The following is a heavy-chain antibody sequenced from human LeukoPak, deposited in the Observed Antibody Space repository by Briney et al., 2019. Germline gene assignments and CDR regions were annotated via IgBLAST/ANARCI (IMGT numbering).Heavy chain of an antibody. D-gene: IGHD2-8*01. CDR1: GGSISSYY. Sequence: PSETLSLTCTVSGGSISSYYWSWIRQPPGKGLEWIGYIYYSGSTNYNPSLKSRVTISVDTSKNQFSLKLSSVTAADTATYYCARDQEAYCTSSSCFQFAPWGQGTLVIVSS. V-gene: IGHV4-59*01. CDR2: IYYSGST. J-gene: IGHJ5*01. CDR3: ARDQEAYCTSSSCFQFAP.